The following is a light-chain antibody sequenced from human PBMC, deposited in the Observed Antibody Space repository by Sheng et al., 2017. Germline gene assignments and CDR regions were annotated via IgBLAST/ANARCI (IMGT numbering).Light chain of an antibody. V-gene: IGKV1-33*01. J-gene: IGKJ3*01. CDR2: EAS. Sequence: DIQMTQSPSTLSASVGDRVTITYRASQSLPGWVAWYQQKPGKAPNLLIYEASNLGAGVPSRFSGSGSGTDFRLVINSLQPEDFATYYCQQYEDLPPFSFGPGTRVDFK. CDR1: QSLPGW. CDR3: QQYEDLPPFS.